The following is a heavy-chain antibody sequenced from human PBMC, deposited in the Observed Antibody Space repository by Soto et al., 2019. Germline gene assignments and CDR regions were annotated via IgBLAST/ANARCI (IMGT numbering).Heavy chain of an antibody. D-gene: IGHD3-22*01. CDR1: GGTFSRYA. CDR2: IIPMFGTA. J-gene: IGHJ4*02. V-gene: IGHV1-69*13. Sequence: SVKVSCKASGGTFSRYAISWVRLAPGQGLEWMGGIIPMFGTANYAQKFQGRVTITAVESTSTAYKELSSLRSEDTAVYYCARQFDYESSGYYYPYWGQGTLVTVSS. CDR3: ARQFDYESSGYYYPY.